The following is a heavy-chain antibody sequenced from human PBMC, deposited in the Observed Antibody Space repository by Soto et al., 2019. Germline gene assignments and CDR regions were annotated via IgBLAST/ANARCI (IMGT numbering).Heavy chain of an antibody. D-gene: IGHD6-13*01. CDR1: GGFIKNSAYY. Sequence: PSETLSLTCTVSGGFIKNSAYYWGWIRQPPGKGLDWIASGYYGGRTYYNPSLKSRVTFSLDTSKSRFSLELSSVTAADTAVYYCARHGAYSTSVYYYYGMDVWGQGTTVTVSS. CDR2: GYYGGRT. CDR3: ARHGAYSTSVYYYYGMDV. V-gene: IGHV4-39*01. J-gene: IGHJ6*02.